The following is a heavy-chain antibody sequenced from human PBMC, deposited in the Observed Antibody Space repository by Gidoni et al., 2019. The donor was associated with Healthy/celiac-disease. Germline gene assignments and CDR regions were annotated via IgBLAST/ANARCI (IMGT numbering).Heavy chain of an antibody. J-gene: IGHJ4*02. D-gene: IGHD3-16*02. Sequence: TISRDNSKNTLYLQMNSLRAEDTAVYYCAKDTTFGGVIAYHYWGQGTLVTVSS. CDR3: AKDTTFGGVIAYHY. V-gene: IGHV3-23*01.